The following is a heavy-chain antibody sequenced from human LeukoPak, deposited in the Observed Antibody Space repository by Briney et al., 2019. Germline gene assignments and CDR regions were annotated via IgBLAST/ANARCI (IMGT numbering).Heavy chain of an antibody. CDR3: VREYSSSSGRVFDY. V-gene: IGHV3-74*01. Sequence: PGGSLRLSCAASGFTFSTYWMHWVRQAPGKGPVWVSRVNTDGSETYGDSVKGRFTISRDNAKNTLYLQMNSPRAEDTAVYYCVREYSSSSGRVFDYWGQGTLVTVSS. CDR2: VNTDGSET. J-gene: IGHJ4*02. D-gene: IGHD6-6*01. CDR1: GFTFSTYW.